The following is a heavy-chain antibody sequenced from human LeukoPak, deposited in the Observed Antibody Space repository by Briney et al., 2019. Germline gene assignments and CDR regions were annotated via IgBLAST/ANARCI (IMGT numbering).Heavy chain of an antibody. V-gene: IGHV4-34*01. Sequence: SETLSLTCAVYGGSFSGYYWSWIRQPPGKGLEWIGEINHSGSTNYNPSLKGRVTISVDTSKNQFSLKLSSVTAADTAVYYCAREAPAANYGMDVWGQGTTVTVSS. J-gene: IGHJ6*02. CDR3: AREAPAANYGMDV. CDR1: GGSFSGYY. D-gene: IGHD2-2*01. CDR2: INHSGST.